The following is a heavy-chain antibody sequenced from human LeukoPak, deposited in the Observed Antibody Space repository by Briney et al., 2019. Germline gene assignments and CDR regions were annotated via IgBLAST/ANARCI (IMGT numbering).Heavy chain of an antibody. CDR1: GYSINSAFY. D-gene: IGHD3-22*01. Sequence: PSETLSLTCTISGYSINSAFYWGWIRVPPGKGLEWIGSVFHRGTTYYNSSLKSRVNISIDTSKNQFSLKLNSLTAEDTAMYYCARSNGYYYDSWGQGTLVTVSS. CDR3: ARSNGYYYDS. J-gene: IGHJ4*02. V-gene: IGHV4-38-2*02. CDR2: VFHRGTT.